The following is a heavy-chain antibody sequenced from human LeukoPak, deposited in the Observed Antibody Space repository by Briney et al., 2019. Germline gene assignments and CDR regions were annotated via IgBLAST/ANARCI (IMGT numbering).Heavy chain of an antibody. V-gene: IGHV5-51*01. CDR2: IYPGESDN. J-gene: IGHJ4*02. Sequence: GESLKTPCQGLGYTFTSYWIGWVPQMPGKGLEWMRIIYPGESDNRFSTPFKGQVTISATKSIRPAYLQWSSLKPSDTARYSCARRREPLDYWGQGTLVTVS. CDR3: ARRREPLDY. CDR1: GYTFTSYW. D-gene: IGHD1-26*01.